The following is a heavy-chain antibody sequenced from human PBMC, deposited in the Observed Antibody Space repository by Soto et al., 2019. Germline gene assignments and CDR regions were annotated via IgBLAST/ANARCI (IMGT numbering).Heavy chain of an antibody. J-gene: IGHJ5*02. Sequence: SETLSLTCTVSGGSISSYYWSWIRQPPGKGLEWIGYIYYSGSTNYNPSLKSRVTISVDTSKNQFSLKLSSVTAADTAVYYCARALGGYSSGWYEANWFDPWGQGTLVTVS. CDR2: IYYSGST. CDR1: GGSISSYY. CDR3: ARALGGYSSGWYEANWFDP. D-gene: IGHD6-19*01. V-gene: IGHV4-59*01.